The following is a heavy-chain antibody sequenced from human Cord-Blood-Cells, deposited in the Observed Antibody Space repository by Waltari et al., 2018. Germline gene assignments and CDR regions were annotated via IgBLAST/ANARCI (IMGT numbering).Heavy chain of an antibody. V-gene: IGHV3-9*01. CDR2: ISWNSGSI. CDR1: GSTFDDYA. J-gene: IGHJ6*02. CDR3: AKEDYGMDV. Sequence: EVQLVESGGGLVQPGRSLRLSCAASGSTFDDYAMHWVRQAPGKGLEWVSGISWNSGSIGYADSVKGRFTISRDNAKNSLYLQMNSLRAEDTALYYCAKEDYGMDVWGQGTTVTVSS.